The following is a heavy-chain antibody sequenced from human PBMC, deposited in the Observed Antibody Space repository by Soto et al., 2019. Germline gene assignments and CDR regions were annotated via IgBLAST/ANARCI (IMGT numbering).Heavy chain of an antibody. CDR1: GFTFCSYA. CDR2: FSSGGGGT. CDR3: TKANRYCSGANCFTFDY. V-gene: IGHV3-23*01. Sequence: GGSLRLSCAASGFTFCSYAMSWVRQDPGKGLEWVSTFSSGGGGTYYADSVKGRFTISRDNSKNTLSLQMNSLRAEDTAVYYCTKANRYCSGANCFTFDYWGLGTLVTVSS. J-gene: IGHJ4*02. D-gene: IGHD2-15*01.